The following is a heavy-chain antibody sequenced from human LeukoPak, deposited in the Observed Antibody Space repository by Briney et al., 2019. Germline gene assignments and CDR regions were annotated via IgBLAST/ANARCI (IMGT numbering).Heavy chain of an antibody. CDR3: ASDIMTTIAGY. V-gene: IGHV3-7*02. Sequence: GGSLRLSCAASGFTFSSYWMSWVRQAPGKGLEWVANIKQDGSEKYYVDSVKGRFTISRDSAKSSLYLQMNSLRAEGTAVYYCASDIMTTIAGYWGQGTLVTVSS. CDR2: IKQDGSEK. CDR1: GFTFSSYW. D-gene: IGHD5-12*01. J-gene: IGHJ4*02.